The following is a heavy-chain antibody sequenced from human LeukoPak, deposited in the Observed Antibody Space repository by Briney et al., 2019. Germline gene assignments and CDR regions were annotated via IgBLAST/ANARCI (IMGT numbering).Heavy chain of an antibody. CDR2: IKQDGSEK. CDR3: ARELLSYYGSGSLNY. D-gene: IGHD3-10*01. V-gene: IGHV3-7*03. Sequence: GGSLRLSCAASGFTFSSYWMSWVRQAPGKGLEWVVNIKQDGSEKYYVDSVKGRFTISRDNAKNSLYLQMNSLRAEDTAVYYCARELLSYYGSGSLNYWGQGTLVTVSS. J-gene: IGHJ4*02. CDR1: GFTFSSYW.